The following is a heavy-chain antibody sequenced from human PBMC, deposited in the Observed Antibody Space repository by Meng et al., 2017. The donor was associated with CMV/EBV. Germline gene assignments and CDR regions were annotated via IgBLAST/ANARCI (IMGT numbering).Heavy chain of an antibody. D-gene: IGHD4-23*01. Sequence: GGSLRLSCAASGFTFSGYWMSWVRQAPGKGLEWVANIKQDGSEKYYVDSVKGRFTISRDNAKNSLYLQMNSLRAEDTAVYYCARDSRRGNSDPELYYWGQGTLVTVSS. J-gene: IGHJ4*02. CDR3: ARDSRRGNSDPELYY. CDR2: IKQDGSEK. V-gene: IGHV3-7*01. CDR1: GFTFSGYW.